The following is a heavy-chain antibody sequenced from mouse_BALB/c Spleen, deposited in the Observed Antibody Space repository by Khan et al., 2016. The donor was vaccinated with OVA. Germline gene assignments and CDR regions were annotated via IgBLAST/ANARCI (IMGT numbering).Heavy chain of an antibody. CDR2: ISYSGST. CDR1: GYSITGDYA. V-gene: IGHV3-2*02. Sequence: EVQLQESGPGLVKPSQSLSLTCTVTGYSITGDYAWNWIRQFPGNKLEWMGYISYSGSTSYNPSLKSRISITRDTSKNQFFLQLNSVTTEDTATHYCARSIMANWGQGTTLTVSS. CDR3: ARSIMAN. J-gene: IGHJ2*01.